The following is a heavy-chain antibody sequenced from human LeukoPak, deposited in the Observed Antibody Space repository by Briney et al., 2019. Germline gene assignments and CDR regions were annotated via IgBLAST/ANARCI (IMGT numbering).Heavy chain of an antibody. V-gene: IGHV4-59*02. Sequence: GSLRLSCAASGFTVSSNYMSWVRQAPGKGLEWIGYIYYSGSTNYNPSLKSRVTISVDTSKNQFSLKLSSVTAADTAVYYCARLGKYGSGSVDVWGQGTTVTVFS. D-gene: IGHD3-10*01. CDR3: ARLGKYGSGSVDV. CDR1: GFTVSSNY. CDR2: IYYSGST. J-gene: IGHJ6*02.